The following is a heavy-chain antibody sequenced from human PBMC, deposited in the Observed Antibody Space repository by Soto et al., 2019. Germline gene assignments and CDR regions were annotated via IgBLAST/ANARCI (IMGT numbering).Heavy chain of an antibody. J-gene: IGHJ4*02. V-gene: IGHV4-61*01. CDR3: ARDMIFGVVGTFDF. D-gene: IGHD3-3*01. CDR2: IHYSGST. CDR1: GGSVSSGSYY. Sequence: PSETLSLTCTVSGGSVSSGSYYWSWIRQPPGKGLEWIGYIHYSGSTIYNPSLKSRVTISVDTSKNQFSLKLNSVTAADTAVYYCARDMIFGVVGTFDFWGQGTGVTVSS.